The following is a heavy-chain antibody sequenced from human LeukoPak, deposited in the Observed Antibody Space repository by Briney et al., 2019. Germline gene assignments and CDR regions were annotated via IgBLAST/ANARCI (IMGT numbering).Heavy chain of an antibody. CDR3: ARGLRYFDWLSQELDY. CDR1: GGSISSGSYY. D-gene: IGHD3-9*01. Sequence: SETLSLTRTVSGGSISSGSYYWSWIRQPAGKGLEWIGRIYTSGSTNYNPSLKSRVTISVDTSKNQFSLKLSSVTAADTAVYYCARGLRYFDWLSQELDYWGQGTLVTVSS. J-gene: IGHJ4*02. CDR2: IYTSGST. V-gene: IGHV4-61*02.